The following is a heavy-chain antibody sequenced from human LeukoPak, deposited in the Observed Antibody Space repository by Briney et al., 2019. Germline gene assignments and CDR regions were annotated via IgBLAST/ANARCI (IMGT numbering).Heavy chain of an antibody. CDR3: ARFSGLAAVGTDY. V-gene: IGHV4-39*01. D-gene: IGHD6-13*01. Sequence: SETLSLTCTVSGGSITSSSYYWGWIRQPPGKGLEWIGSIYYSGSTYYNPSLKSRVTISVDTSKNQFSLKLSSVTAADTAVYYCARFSGLAAVGTDYWGQGTLVTVSS. J-gene: IGHJ4*02. CDR2: IYYSGST. CDR1: GGSITSSSYY.